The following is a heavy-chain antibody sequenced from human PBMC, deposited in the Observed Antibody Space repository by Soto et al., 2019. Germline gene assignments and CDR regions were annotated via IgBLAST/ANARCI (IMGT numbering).Heavy chain of an antibody. CDR1: GFTFSSYG. Sequence: ESGGGVVQPGRSLRLSCAASGFTFSSYGMHWVRQAPGKGLEWVAVIWYDGSNKYYADSVKGRFTISRDNSKNTLYLQMNSLRAEDTAVYYCARELDLYSSGWYCGYWGQGTLVTVSS. V-gene: IGHV3-33*01. D-gene: IGHD6-19*01. J-gene: IGHJ4*02. CDR2: IWYDGSNK. CDR3: ARELDLYSSGWYCGY.